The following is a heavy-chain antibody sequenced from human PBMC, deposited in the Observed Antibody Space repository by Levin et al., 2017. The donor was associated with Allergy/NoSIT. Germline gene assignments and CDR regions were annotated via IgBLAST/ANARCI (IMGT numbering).Heavy chain of an antibody. J-gene: IGHJ4*02. CDR1: GFTFSSYS. CDR2: ISSSSSYI. CDR3: ARMGITMARAGSDY. Sequence: GESLKISCAASGFTFSSYSMNWVRQAPGKGLEWVSSISSSSSYIYYADSVKGRFTISRDNAKNSLYLQMNSLRAEDTAVYYCARMGITMARAGSDYWGQGTLVTVSA. V-gene: IGHV3-21*01. D-gene: IGHD3-10*01.